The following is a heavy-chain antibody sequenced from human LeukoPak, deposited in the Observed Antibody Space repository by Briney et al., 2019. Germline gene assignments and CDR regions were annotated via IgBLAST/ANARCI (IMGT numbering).Heavy chain of an antibody. J-gene: IGHJ4*02. D-gene: IGHD3-22*01. CDR3: ARALYDSSGYYSHFDY. CDR2: IRYDGSNK. CDR1: GFTFSSYG. V-gene: IGHV3-30*02. Sequence: PGGSLRLSCAASGFTFSSYGMHWVRQAPGKGLEWVAFIRYDGSNKYYSDSMKGRFTISRDNAKKSLYLQMNSLRAEDTAVYYCARALYDSSGYYSHFDYWGQGTLVTVSS.